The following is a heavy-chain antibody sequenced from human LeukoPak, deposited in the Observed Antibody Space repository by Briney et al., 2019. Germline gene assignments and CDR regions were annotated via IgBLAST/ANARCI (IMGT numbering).Heavy chain of an antibody. V-gene: IGHV4-59*01. Sequence: SETLSLTCTVSGGSISNYFWSWIRQPPGKGLEWIGYMSSSGSPNYNPSLKSRVTISVDTYNNQFSLKLISVTAADTAVYYCARRGPNSGSYSHFDLWGRGTLVTVSS. CDR1: GGSISNYF. J-gene: IGHJ2*01. CDR3: ARRGPNSGSYSHFDL. D-gene: IGHD1-26*01. CDR2: MSSSGSP.